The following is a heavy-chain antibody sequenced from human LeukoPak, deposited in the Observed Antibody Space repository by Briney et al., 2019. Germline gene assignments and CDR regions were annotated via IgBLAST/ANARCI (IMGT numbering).Heavy chain of an antibody. CDR2: MNPNSGNT. Sequence: ASVKVSCKASGYTFTSYDINWVRQATGQGLEWMGWMNPNSGNTGYAQKFQGRVTMTRNTSISTAYMELSSLRSEDTAVYYRARGPTTVTIKFYYYYGMDVWGQGTTVTVSS. V-gene: IGHV1-8*01. CDR1: GYTFTSYD. CDR3: ARGPTTVTIKFYYYYGMDV. D-gene: IGHD4-17*01. J-gene: IGHJ6*02.